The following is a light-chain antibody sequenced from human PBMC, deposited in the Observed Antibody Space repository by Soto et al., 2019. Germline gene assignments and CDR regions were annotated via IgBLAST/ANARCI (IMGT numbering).Light chain of an antibody. V-gene: IGKV1-5*01. CDR2: DAS. CDR3: QQYNGYSTWA. J-gene: IGKJ1*01. CDR1: QSVSRR. Sequence: DIQMTQSPSTLSASVGARITITCRASQSVSRRLAWFQQKPGKAPKLLIYDASSLESGVPSRFSGSGSGTAFTLTISRLQPDDFGTYYCQQYNGYSTWAFGQGTKVDIK.